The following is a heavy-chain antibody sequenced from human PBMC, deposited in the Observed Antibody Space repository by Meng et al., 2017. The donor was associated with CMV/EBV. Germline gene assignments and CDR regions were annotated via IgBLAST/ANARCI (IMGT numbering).Heavy chain of an antibody. CDR1: DSVSSNSAA. Sequence: DSVSSNSAAWNWSRQSQSRELEWLGRTYYRSKWYNDYAVSVKSRITTNPDTSKNQFSLQLNSVTPEDTAVYYCARGIAVAGTRFDYWGQGTLVTVSS. V-gene: IGHV6-1*01. CDR2: TYYRSKWYN. CDR3: ARGIAVAGTRFDY. D-gene: IGHD6-19*01. J-gene: IGHJ4*02.